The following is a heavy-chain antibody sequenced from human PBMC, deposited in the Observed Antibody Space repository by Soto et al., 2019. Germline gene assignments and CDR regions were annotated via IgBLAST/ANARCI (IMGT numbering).Heavy chain of an antibody. CDR3: AKVDYRIMHYYYYYGMDV. D-gene: IGHD4-4*01. J-gene: IGHJ6*02. V-gene: IGHV3-23*01. CDR2: ISGSGGST. Sequence: HPGGSLRLSCAASGFTFSSYAMSLVRQSPGKGLEWVSAISGSGGSTYYADSVKGRFTISRDNSKNTLYLQMNSLRAEDTAVYYCAKVDYRIMHYYYYYGMDVWGQGTTVTVSS. CDR1: GFTFSSYA.